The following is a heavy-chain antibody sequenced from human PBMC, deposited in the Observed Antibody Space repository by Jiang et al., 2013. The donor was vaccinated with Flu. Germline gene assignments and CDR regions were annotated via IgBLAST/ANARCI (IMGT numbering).Heavy chain of an antibody. D-gene: IGHD3-9*01. CDR2: INPHSGAT. J-gene: IGHJ6*02. V-gene: IGHV1-2*02. Sequence: QLVESGAEVKKPGASVKVSCKASGYTFTGYYIHWVRQAPGQGLEWMGWINPHSGATNYAQNFQPQGRVTLTSDTSISTAYMELSSLRSDDTAIYYCARDRAILSAHYFYYYGMDVWGQGTTVTVSS. CDR3: ARDRAILSAHYFYYYGMDV. CDR1: GYTFTGYY.